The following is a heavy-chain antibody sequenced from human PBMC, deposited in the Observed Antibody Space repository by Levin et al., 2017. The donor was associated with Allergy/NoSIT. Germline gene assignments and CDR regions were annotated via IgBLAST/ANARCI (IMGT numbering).Heavy chain of an antibody. J-gene: IGHJ4*02. V-gene: IGHV3-30*04. CDR3: AKVEGEAAAGAYHFDY. CDR2: ISYDGSQK. Sequence: AGGSLRLSCGASGFTFDIYAIHWVRQAPGKGLESVAVISYDGSQKFYADSVKGRFTISRDNYENTVYLQMNSLRADDTAIYYCAKVEGEAAAGAYHFDYWGQGTLVTVSS. CDR1: GFTFDIYA. D-gene: IGHD6-13*01.